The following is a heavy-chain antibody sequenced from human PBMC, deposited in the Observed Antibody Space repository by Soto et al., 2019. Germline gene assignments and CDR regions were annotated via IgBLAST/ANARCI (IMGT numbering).Heavy chain of an antibody. Sequence: GGSLRLSCAASGFTVSSNYMSWVRQAPGKGLGWVSVIYSGGSTYYADSVKGRFTISRDNSKNTLYLQMNSLRAEDTAVYYCARDRVTIDGYYYGMDVWGQGTTVTVSS. J-gene: IGHJ6*02. CDR2: IYSGGST. CDR3: ARDRVTIDGYYYGMDV. D-gene: IGHD5-18*01. CDR1: GFTVSSNY. V-gene: IGHV3-53*01.